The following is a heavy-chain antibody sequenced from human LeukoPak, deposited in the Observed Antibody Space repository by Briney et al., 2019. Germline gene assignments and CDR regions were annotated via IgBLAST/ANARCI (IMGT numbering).Heavy chain of an antibody. CDR1: GYTFTSYA. CDR2: INASNGNT. CDR3: ARGRGDRAIAAAGTLDY. Sequence: ASVKVSCKASGYTFTSYAIHWVRQAPGQRLEWMGWINASNGNTKYSQKFQGRVTITRDTSASTAYMELSSLRSEDTAVYYCARGRGDRAIAAAGTLDYWGQGTLVTVSS. J-gene: IGHJ4*02. V-gene: IGHV1-3*01. D-gene: IGHD6-13*01.